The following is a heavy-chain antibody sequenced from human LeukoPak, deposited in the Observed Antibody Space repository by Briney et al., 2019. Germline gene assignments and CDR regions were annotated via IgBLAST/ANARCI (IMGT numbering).Heavy chain of an antibody. CDR2: TSSSGSTI. CDR1: GFTFSSYE. Sequence: GGSLRLSCAASGFTFSSYEMNWVRQAPGKGLEWVSYTSSSGSTIYYADSVKGRFTISRDNAKNSLYLQMNSLRAEDTAVYYCARSNYYDSSGHLTQYFQHWGQGTLVTVSS. V-gene: IGHV3-48*03. D-gene: IGHD3-22*01. J-gene: IGHJ1*01. CDR3: ARSNYYDSSGHLTQYFQH.